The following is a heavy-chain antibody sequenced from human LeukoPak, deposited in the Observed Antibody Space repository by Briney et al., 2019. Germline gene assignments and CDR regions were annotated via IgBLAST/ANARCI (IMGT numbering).Heavy chain of an antibody. D-gene: IGHD4-11*01. Sequence: SETLSLTCAVYGGSFSGYYWSWIRQPPGKGLEWIGEINHSGSTNYSPSLKSRVAISVDTSKDQFSLKLSSVTAADTAVYYCARTQRPDYSNFSDYWGQGTLVTVSS. J-gene: IGHJ4*02. CDR3: ARTQRPDYSNFSDY. CDR2: INHSGST. V-gene: IGHV4-34*01. CDR1: GGSFSGYY.